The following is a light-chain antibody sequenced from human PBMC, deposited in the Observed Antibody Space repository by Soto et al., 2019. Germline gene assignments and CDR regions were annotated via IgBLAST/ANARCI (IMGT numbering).Light chain of an antibody. CDR1: QSVSSN. J-gene: IGKJ4*02. V-gene: IGKV3D-15*01. CDR2: DAS. CDR3: QQYNNWPLT. Sequence: EIVMTQSPATLSVSPGERATLSCRASQSVSSNLDWYQKKPGQAPRLLIYDASTRATGIPAGFSCSGSGTEFTLTISSLQSADFAVYHCQQYNNWPLTVGGGTKVEIK.